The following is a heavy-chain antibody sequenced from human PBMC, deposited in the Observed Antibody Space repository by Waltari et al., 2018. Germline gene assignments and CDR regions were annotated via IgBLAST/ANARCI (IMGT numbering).Heavy chain of an antibody. CDR2: IYYTGST. CDR1: GGPIPSGRYY. Sequence: QLQLQESGPGLVKPSETLSLTCTVSGGPIPSGRYYWAWIRQPPGKGLEWIGSIYYTGSTFYNPSLKSRVTISVDTSKHQFSLKLTSVTAADTAVYYCARDQAPQNSGCDYWGQGVLVTVSS. D-gene: IGHD5-12*01. J-gene: IGHJ4*02. V-gene: IGHV4-39*07. CDR3: ARDQAPQNSGCDY.